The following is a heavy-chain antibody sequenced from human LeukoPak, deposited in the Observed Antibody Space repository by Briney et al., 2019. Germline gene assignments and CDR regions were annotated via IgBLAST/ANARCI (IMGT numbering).Heavy chain of an antibody. CDR2: IYYSGST. D-gene: IGHD1-1*01. V-gene: IGHV4-59*01. CDR1: GGSISSYY. J-gene: IGHJ3*02. Sequence: SETLSLTCTVSGGSISSYYWSWIRQPPGKGLEWIGYIYYSGSTNYNPSLKSRVTISVDTSKNQFSLKLSSATAADTAVYYCARREREDAFDIWGQGTMVTVSS. CDR3: ARREREDAFDI.